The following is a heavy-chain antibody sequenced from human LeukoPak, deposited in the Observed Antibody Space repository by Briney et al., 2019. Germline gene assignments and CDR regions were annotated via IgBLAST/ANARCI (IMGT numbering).Heavy chain of an antibody. CDR1: GFTFSSYW. D-gene: IGHD5-18*01. J-gene: IGHJ4*02. Sequence: PGGSLRLSCAASGFTFSSYWMTWVRQAPGKGLEWVANIKQDGSEKYFVDSVKGRFTISRDNAKNSLYLQMNSLRADDTAVYYCAREGYSYHHVDYWGQGTLVTVSS. CDR3: AREGYSYHHVDY. CDR2: IKQDGSEK. V-gene: IGHV3-7*01.